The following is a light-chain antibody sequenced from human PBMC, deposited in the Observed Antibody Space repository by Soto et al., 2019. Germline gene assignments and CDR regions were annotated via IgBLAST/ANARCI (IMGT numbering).Light chain of an antibody. J-gene: IGLJ2*01. Sequence: SYELIQPPSVSVSPGQTASITCSGDKLGYRYACWYQQKPGQSPVLVIYQDNKRPSGIPERFSGSNSGNTATLTISGTQALDEADYYCQAWDSSTVVFGGGTKLTVL. CDR1: KLGYRY. CDR2: QDN. V-gene: IGLV3-1*01. CDR3: QAWDSSTVV.